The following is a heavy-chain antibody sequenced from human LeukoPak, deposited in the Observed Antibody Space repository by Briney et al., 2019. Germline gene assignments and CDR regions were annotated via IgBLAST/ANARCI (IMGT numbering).Heavy chain of an antibody. CDR2: ISYSGTN. J-gene: IGHJ5*02. CDR1: GGSVTISSYD. D-gene: IGHD7-27*01. CDR3: ASLGTLRS. Sequence: SGTLSLTCTVSGGSVTISSYDWGWIRQPPGKGLEWIGSISYSGTNYNNPSLKSRCSISIDTSKNQFSVKLTSVTAADTDMYYSASLGTLRSWGQGTLVTVSS. V-gene: IGHV4-39*01.